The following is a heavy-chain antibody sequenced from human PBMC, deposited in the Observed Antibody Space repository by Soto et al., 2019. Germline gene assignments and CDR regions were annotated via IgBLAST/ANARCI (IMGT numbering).Heavy chain of an antibody. V-gene: IGHV3-21*01. CDR1: GFTFSSYS. CDR2: ISSSSSYI. D-gene: IGHD2-15*01. J-gene: IGHJ5*02. CDR3: ARDPLAGGLNWFDP. Sequence: GGSLRLSCAASGFTFSSYSMNWVRQAPGKGLEWVSSISSSSSYIYYADSVKGRFTISRDNAKNSLYLQMNSLRAEDTAVYYCARDPLAGGLNWFDPWGQGTLVTVSS.